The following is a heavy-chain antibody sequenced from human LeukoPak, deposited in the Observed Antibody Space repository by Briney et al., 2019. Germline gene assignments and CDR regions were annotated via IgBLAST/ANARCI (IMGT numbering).Heavy chain of an antibody. CDR1: GGSFSGYY. CDR3: ARRWYGGHADC. J-gene: IGHJ4*02. D-gene: IGHD4-23*01. Sequence: PSETLSLTCAVYGGSFSGYYWSWIRQPPGKGLEWIGEINHSGSTNYNPSLKSRVTISVDTSKNQFSLKLSSVTAADTAVYYCARRWYGGHADCWGQGTLVTVSS. V-gene: IGHV4-34*01. CDR2: INHSGST.